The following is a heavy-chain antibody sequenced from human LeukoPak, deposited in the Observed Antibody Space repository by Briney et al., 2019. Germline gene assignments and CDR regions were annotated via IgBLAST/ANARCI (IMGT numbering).Heavy chain of an antibody. J-gene: IGHJ6*03. CDR3: ARITDGSYYYYMDV. CDR1: GGPISSYY. CDR2: IYYSGST. V-gene: IGHV4-59*01. Sequence: PSETLSLTCTVSGGPISSYYWSWIRQPPGKGLEWIGYIYYSGSTNYNPSLKSRVTISVDTSKNQFSLKLSSVTAADTAVYYCARITDGSYYYYMDVWGKGTTVTVSS.